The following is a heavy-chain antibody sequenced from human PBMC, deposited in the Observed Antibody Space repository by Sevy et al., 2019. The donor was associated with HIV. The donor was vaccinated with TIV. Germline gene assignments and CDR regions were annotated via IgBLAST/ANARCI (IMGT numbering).Heavy chain of an antibody. D-gene: IGHD3-16*01. CDR2: ISGLSNYI. Sequence: GGSVRLSCTASGFTFSDYYMSWIRQAPGKGLEWVSYISGLSNYINYADSVKGRFSISRDNVKDSLYLQMNSLRADDTAVYFCARRAVNWDYFEYWGQGTLVTVSS. CDR3: ARRAVNWDYFEY. V-gene: IGHV3-11*06. CDR1: GFTFSDYY. J-gene: IGHJ4*02.